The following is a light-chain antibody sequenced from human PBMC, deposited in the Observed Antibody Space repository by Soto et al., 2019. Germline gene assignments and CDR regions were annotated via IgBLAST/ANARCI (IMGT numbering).Light chain of an antibody. V-gene: IGLV1-40*01. CDR1: GSNIGAGYD. J-gene: IGLJ1*01. Sequence: QSVLTQPPSVSGAPGQRVTISCTGSGSNIGAGYDIHWYQQVPGTAPKPLIYANTNRASGVPDRFSGSKSGTSASLAITGLQAEDEADDYCQSYDTSLSGYVFGPGTKLTVL. CDR2: ANT. CDR3: QSYDTSLSGYV.